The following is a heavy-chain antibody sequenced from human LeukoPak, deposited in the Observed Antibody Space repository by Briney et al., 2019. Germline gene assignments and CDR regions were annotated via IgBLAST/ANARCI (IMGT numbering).Heavy chain of an antibody. V-gene: IGHV3-11*01. CDR2: ISSSGTIT. CDR1: GFTFSDYH. Sequence: SGGSLRLSCAASGFTFSDYHMSWIRQAPGRGLEWISYISSSGTITYYADSVKGRFTISRDNTKNSLYLQMNTLRAEDTAVYYCARGDGYTPMQYYYNMDVWGQGTTVTVSS. J-gene: IGHJ6*02. D-gene: IGHD5-24*01. CDR3: ARGDGYTPMQYYYNMDV.